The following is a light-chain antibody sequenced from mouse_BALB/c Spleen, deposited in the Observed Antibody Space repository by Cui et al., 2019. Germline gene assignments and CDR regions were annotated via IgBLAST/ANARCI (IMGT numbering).Light chain of an antibody. CDR3: MQHLEYPFT. Sequence: DIVMTHAAPSVPVPPGVSVSISCRSSKCLLYSNGSPYLYWFLQRPGQSPQHLIYRVSNLASGVPDRFSGSGSGNAFTLRISRVEAEDVGVYYCMQHLEYPFTFGGGTKLEIK. V-gene: IGKV2-137*01. J-gene: IGKJ2*01. CDR1: KCLLYSNGSPY. CDR2: RVS.